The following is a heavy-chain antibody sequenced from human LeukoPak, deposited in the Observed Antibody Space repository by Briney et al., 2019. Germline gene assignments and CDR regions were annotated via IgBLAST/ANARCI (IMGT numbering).Heavy chain of an antibody. D-gene: IGHD3-9*01. CDR3: ARSLNYDILTGYPRGGLFDP. J-gene: IGHJ5*02. Sequence: SXTLSLTCAVYGGSFSGYYWSWIRQPPGKGLEWIGEINHSGSTNYNPSLKSRVTISVDTPKNQFSLKLSSVTAADTAVYYCARSLNYDILTGYPRGGLFDPWGQGTLVTVSS. CDR2: INHSGST. CDR1: GGSFSGYY. V-gene: IGHV4-34*01.